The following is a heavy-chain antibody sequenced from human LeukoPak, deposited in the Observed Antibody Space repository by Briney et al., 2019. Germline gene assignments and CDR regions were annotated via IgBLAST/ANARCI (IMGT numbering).Heavy chain of an antibody. CDR2: IIPIFGTA. CDR1: GGTFSSYA. V-gene: IGHV1-69*05. CDR3: ATYVDMDPFGY. Sequence: GASVKVSCKASGGTFSSYAISWVRQAPGQGLEWMGGIIPIFGTANYAQKLQGRVTMTTDTSTSTAYMELRSLRSDDTAVYYCATYVDMDPFGYWGQGTLVTVSS. J-gene: IGHJ4*02. D-gene: IGHD5-12*01.